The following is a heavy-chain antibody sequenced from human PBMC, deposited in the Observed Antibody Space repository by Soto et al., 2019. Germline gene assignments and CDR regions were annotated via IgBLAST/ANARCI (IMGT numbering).Heavy chain of an antibody. CDR3: ARGWDKAKVPRAEY. J-gene: IGHJ4*01. CDR2: INPKSGDT. CDR1: GDTFTGYY. Sequence: ASVKVSCKAAGDTFTGYYIHWVRQAPGQGLEWMGCINPKSGDTDYSQKFQGRVTLTRDTSISTVYMEVSSLTSDDTAVYFCARGWDKAKVPRAEYWGQGTLVTVSS. V-gene: IGHV1-2*02. D-gene: IGHD5-18*01.